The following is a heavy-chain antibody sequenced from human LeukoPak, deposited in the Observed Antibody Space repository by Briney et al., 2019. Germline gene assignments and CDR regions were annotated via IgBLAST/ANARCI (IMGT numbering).Heavy chain of an antibody. D-gene: IGHD3-9*01. J-gene: IGHJ3*02. CDR1: GGSISSYY. CDR3: ARGLVYYDILTGSRYFDI. V-gene: IGHV4-4*07. CDR2: IYTSGST. Sequence: PSETLSLTCTVSGGSISSYYWSWIRQPAGKGLEWIGRIYTSGSTNYSPSLKSRVTISVDTSKNQFSLKLSSVTAADTAVYYCARGLVYYDILTGSRYFDIWGQGTMVTVSS.